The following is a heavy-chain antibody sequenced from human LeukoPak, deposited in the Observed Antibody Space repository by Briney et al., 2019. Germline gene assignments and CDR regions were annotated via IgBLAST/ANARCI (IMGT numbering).Heavy chain of an antibody. J-gene: IGHJ4*02. CDR1: GFTFSNYA. D-gene: IGHD3-9*01. CDR3: AKWGDYDILTGYYDSDY. Sequence: GGSLRLSCAASGFTFSNYAMSWVRQAPGKGLEWVSAVSGRDESTYYADSVKGRFTISRDNSKNTLYLQMNSLRAEDTAVYYCAKWGDYDILTGYYDSDYWGQGTLVTVSS. CDR2: VSGRDEST. V-gene: IGHV3-23*01.